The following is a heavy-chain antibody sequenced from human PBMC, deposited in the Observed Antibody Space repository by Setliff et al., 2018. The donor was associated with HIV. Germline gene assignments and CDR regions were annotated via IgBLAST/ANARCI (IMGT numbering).Heavy chain of an antibody. CDR2: ISYDGNNK. CDR1: GFTFSSYA. Sequence: PGGSLRLSCAASGFTFSSYAMHWVRQAPGKGLEWVAIISYDGNNKYYADSVKGRFTISRDNSKNSLYLQMNSLRAEDTAVYYCARAKTSGTYYGWSYWGQGTLVTVSS. J-gene: IGHJ4*02. V-gene: IGHV3-30*07. D-gene: IGHD1-26*01. CDR3: ARAKTSGTYYGWSY.